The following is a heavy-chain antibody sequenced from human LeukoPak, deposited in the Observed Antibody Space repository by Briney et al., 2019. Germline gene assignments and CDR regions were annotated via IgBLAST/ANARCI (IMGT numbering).Heavy chain of an antibody. J-gene: IGHJ6*03. Sequence: GGSLRLSCAASGFTFSSYAMSWVRQAPGKGLEWVSGISGSGGSTYYADSVKGRFTISRDNSKNTLYLQMNSLRAEDTAVYYCARHSYYYGSGSYYKGYYYMDVWGKGTTVTISS. CDR3: ARHSYYYGSGSYYKGYYYMDV. CDR2: ISGSGGST. CDR1: GFTFSSYA. V-gene: IGHV3-23*01. D-gene: IGHD3-10*01.